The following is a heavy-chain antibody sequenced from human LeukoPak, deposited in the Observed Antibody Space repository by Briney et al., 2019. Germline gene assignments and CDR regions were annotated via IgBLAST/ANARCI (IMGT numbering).Heavy chain of an antibody. CDR1: GFTFSSYW. J-gene: IGHJ4*02. CDR2: INSDGSST. Sequence: QSGGSLRLSCAASGFTFSSYWMHWVRQAPGKGLVWVSRINSDGSSTSYADSVKGRFTISRDDAKNSLYLQMNSLRAEDTAVYYCARDGLRYFDWWGDFWGQGTLVTVSS. CDR3: ARDGLRYFDWWGDF. D-gene: IGHD3-9*01. V-gene: IGHV3-74*01.